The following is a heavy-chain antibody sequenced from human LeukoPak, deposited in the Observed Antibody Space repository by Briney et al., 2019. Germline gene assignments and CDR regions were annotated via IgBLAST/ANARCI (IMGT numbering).Heavy chain of an antibody. V-gene: IGHV1-69*01. J-gene: IGHJ3*02. D-gene: IGHD3-22*01. CDR2: FIPIYDSA. Sequence: SVTVSCKASGDSFTFTSHAITWVRQAPGQGLEWMGGFIPIYDSANYAQKFQGRVTIISDEATRTVYMELSSLRPEDSAVYYCAGFFYDNSGDAFDIWGQGTMVSVSS. CDR3: AGFFYDNSGDAFDI. CDR1: GDSFTFTSHA.